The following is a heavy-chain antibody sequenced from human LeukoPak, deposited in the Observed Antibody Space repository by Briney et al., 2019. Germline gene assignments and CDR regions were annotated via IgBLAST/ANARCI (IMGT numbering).Heavy chain of an antibody. CDR3: ARRSSIAPRLFDY. J-gene: IGHJ4*02. CDR2: IYPGDSDT. Sequence: GESLRISCKASGYSFSTYWIAWVRQMPGKGLEWMGFIYPGDSDTRYSPSFQGQVTFSADESISTAYLQWSSLKASDTAIYYCARRSSIAPRLFDYWGQGTLVTVSS. V-gene: IGHV5-51*01. D-gene: IGHD6-6*01. CDR1: GYSFSTYW.